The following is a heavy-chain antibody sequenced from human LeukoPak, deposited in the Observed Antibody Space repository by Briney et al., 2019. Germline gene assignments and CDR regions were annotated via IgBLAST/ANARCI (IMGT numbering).Heavy chain of an antibody. CDR1: GASIRSGDYY. V-gene: IGHV4-30-4*01. Sequence: SETLSLTCTVSGASIRSGDYYWSWIRQPPGKGLEWIGYIYDSGSTYYNPSLKSRITISVDTSETRFSLKLSSVTATDTAVYYCATDCSGGSCSGAFDTWGPGTMVTVSS. CDR2: IYDSGST. D-gene: IGHD2-15*01. J-gene: IGHJ3*02. CDR3: ATDCSGGSCSGAFDT.